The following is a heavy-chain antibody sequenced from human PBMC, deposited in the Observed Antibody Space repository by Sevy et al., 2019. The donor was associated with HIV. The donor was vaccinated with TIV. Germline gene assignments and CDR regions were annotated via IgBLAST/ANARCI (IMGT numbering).Heavy chain of an antibody. J-gene: IGHJ6*02. V-gene: IGHV3-11*01. CDR1: GFILSDYY. D-gene: IGHD4-17*01. CDR2: ISGSGDDTI. CDR3: ARDHVKDGDLGDYYYYAMDV. Sequence: GGSLRLSCAASGFILSDYYMSWVRQAPGKGLEWVSYISGSGDDTIYYADSVKGRFTIARDNTKNSMYRQMNSRRAEDTAVYYCARDHVKDGDLGDYYYYAMDVWGQGTTVTVSS.